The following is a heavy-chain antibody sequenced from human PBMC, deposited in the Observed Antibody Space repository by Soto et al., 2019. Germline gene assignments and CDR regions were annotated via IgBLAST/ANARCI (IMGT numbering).Heavy chain of an antibody. CDR3: ARARYSGSFNNFDY. CDR2: INPDTGDT. Sequence: QVQLVQSGAEVKRPGASVKVSCKASGYSFTDDYIHWVRQAPGQGLAWMGWINPDTGDTNYAQNLQGRVTMTRDTSISTMYIELNRLTSDDTAVYYCARARYSGSFNNFDYWGQGTLVTVSS. J-gene: IGHJ4*02. V-gene: IGHV1-2*02. D-gene: IGHD1-26*01. CDR1: GYSFTDDY.